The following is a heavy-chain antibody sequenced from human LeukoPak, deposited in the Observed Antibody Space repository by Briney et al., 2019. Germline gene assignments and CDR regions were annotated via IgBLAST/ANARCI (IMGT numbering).Heavy chain of an antibody. V-gene: IGHV3-74*01. CDR2: VNSDGSNR. CDR3: AGGINGAMAPLDY. CDR1: GFTFSNYC. J-gene: IGHJ4*02. Sequence: PGGSLRLSCTASGFTFSNYCMHWVRQATGKGLVWVSRVNSDGSNRSYADSVKGRFTISRDNAKNTLFLQMNSLRAEDTAVYYCAGGINGAMAPLDYWGQGTLVTVSS. D-gene: IGHD4/OR15-4a*01.